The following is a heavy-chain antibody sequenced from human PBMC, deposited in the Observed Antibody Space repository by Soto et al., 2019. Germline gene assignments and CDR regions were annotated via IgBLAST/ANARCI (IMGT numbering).Heavy chain of an antibody. CDR3: AKVGPYGSGSYMFRYNWFDP. Sequence: EVQLMESGGGLIQPGGSLRLSCAAAGFGVSTSYITWVRQAPGKGLEWVSVIYSGGATHYAVSVKGRFIISRDKSKNTVDLQMNSLRAEDTAVYYCAKVGPYGSGSYMFRYNWFDPWGQGTLVTVSS. CDR2: IYSGGAT. D-gene: IGHD3-10*01. J-gene: IGHJ5*02. CDR1: GFGVSTSY. V-gene: IGHV3-53*01.